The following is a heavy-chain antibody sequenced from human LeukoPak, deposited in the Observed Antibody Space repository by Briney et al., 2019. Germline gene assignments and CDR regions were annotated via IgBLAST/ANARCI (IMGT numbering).Heavy chain of an antibody. J-gene: IGHJ5*02. CDR2: INPSGGST. D-gene: IGHD6-13*01. CDR3: ARIDSLRTQYSSSWYWFDP. CDR1: GYTFTSYY. V-gene: IGHV1-46*01. Sequence: GASVTVSCKASGYTFTSYYMHWVRQAPGQGLEWMGIINPSGGSTSYAQKFQGRVAMTRDTSTSTVYMELSSLRSEDTAVYYCARIDSLRTQYSSSWYWFDPWGQGTLVTVSS.